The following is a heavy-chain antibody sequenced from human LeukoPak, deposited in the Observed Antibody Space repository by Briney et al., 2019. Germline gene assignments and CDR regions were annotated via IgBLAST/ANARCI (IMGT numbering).Heavy chain of an antibody. V-gene: IGHV3-23*01. D-gene: IGHD3-10*01. CDR2: ISPGGST. CDR3: AKRSGSGGPFDY. J-gene: IGHJ4*02. CDR1: GFTFTKYA. Sequence: GGSLRLSCAASGFTFTKYAMSWVRQAPGRGLEWVSNISPGGSTNYADSVKGRFTISRDNSKNTVYLQMSSLRAEDTAIYYCAKRSGSGGPFDYWGQGTLVTVSS.